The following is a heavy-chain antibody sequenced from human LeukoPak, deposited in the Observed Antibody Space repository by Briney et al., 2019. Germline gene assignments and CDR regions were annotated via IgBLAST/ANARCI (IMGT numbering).Heavy chain of an antibody. Sequence: GGSLRLSCAASGFTFSSYSMNWVRQAPGKGLEWVSSISSSSSYIYYADSVKGRFTISRDNAKNSLYLQMNSLRAEDTAVYYCAREKDGFPDYYYYYMDVWGKGTTVTVSS. CDR2: ISSSSSYI. D-gene: IGHD5-24*01. CDR1: GFTFSSYS. CDR3: AREKDGFPDYYYYYMDV. J-gene: IGHJ6*03. V-gene: IGHV3-21*01.